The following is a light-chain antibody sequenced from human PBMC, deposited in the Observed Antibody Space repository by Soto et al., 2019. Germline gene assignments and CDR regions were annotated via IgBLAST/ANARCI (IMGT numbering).Light chain of an antibody. CDR3: QQYGSSPLIS. CDR1: QTVSITY. J-gene: IGKJ5*01. CDR2: GAS. Sequence: PGVSSSLSCRASQTVSITYLTWYQQKPGQAPRLLIFGASKRATGIPDRFSGSGSGRDFTLTISGLEPEDFAVYYCQQYGSSPLISFGQGTRLEIK. V-gene: IGKV3-20*01.